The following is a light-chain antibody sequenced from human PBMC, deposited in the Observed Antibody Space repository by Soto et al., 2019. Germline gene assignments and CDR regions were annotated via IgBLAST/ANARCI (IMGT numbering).Light chain of an antibody. CDR1: QSLLHSNGFNY. Sequence: SMMTQSPRSLPVTPGEPASISCRSSQSLLHSNGFNYLDWYLQKPGQSPQLLIFLGSNRASGVPDKFSGSGSGTDFTLKISRVEAEDVGVYYCIQAINSPQTFGGGTKVDIK. CDR2: LGS. CDR3: IQAINSPQT. J-gene: IGKJ4*01. V-gene: IGKV2-28*01.